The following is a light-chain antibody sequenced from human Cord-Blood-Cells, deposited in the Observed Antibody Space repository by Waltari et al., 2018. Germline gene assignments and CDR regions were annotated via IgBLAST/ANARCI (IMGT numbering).Light chain of an antibody. CDR3: SSYTSSSTFYVV. V-gene: IGLV2-14*01. CDR1: SSDVGGYNY. CDR2: DVS. Sequence: QSALTQPASVSGSPGQSLTISCTGTSSDVGGYNYVSWYQQPPGKAPKLMIYDVSKRPSGVSNRFSGSKSGNTASLTISGLQAEDEADYYCSSYTSSSTFYVVFGGGTKLTVL. J-gene: IGLJ2*01.